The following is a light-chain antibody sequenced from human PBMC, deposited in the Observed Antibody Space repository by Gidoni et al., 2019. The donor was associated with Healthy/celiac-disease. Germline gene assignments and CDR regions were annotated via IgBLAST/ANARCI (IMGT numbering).Light chain of an antibody. J-gene: IGKJ2*01. V-gene: IGKV3-15*01. Sequence: EIVMTQSPATLSVSPGERATLSCRASQSVSSNLAWYQQKPGQAPRRLIYGASTRATGVPARFSGSGSGTEFTLTISSLQSEDFAVDYCQQYNNWPLYTFGQGTKLEIK. CDR1: QSVSSN. CDR3: QQYNNWPLYT. CDR2: GAS.